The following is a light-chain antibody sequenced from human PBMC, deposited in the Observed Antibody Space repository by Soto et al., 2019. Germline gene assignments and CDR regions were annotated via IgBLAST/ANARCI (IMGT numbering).Light chain of an antibody. CDR1: QSISSS. V-gene: IGKV1-39*01. CDR2: AAS. CDR3: QQSDSAPLT. Sequence: DIQMTQSPSSLSASVGDRVTITCRASQSISSSLNWYQQKPGKAPKLLIYAASSLQSGVPSRFSGSGSGTDFTLTISSLQPEDFATYYCQQSDSAPLTFGGGTKMEI. J-gene: IGKJ4*01.